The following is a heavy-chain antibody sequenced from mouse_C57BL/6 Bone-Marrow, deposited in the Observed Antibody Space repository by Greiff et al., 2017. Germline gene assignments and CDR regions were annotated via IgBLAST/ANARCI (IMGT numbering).Heavy chain of an antibody. V-gene: IGHV5-17*01. D-gene: IGHD2-5*01. CDR3: ARRGADYSNYVDY. CDR2: ISSGSSTI. CDR1: GFTFRDSG. Sequence: EVKLVESGGGLLKPGGSLTLSCAASGFTFRDSGMHWVRQATAKRLEWVAYISSGSSTIYYADTVKGRFTISRDNAKNTLFLQMSSLRSEDTSMYYCARRGADYSNYVDYWGQGTTLTVSS. J-gene: IGHJ2*01.